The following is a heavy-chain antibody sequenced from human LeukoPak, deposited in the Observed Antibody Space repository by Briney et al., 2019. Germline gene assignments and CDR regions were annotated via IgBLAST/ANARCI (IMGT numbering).Heavy chain of an antibody. J-gene: IGHJ6*02. CDR1: GYTFTSYD. V-gene: IGHV1-8*01. CDR3: ARDGGYCSSTSCQKNVASPDYYYYYGMDV. CDR2: MNPNSGNT. Sequence: ASVKFSCKASGYTFTSYDINWVRQATGQGLEWMGWMNPNSGNTGYAQKFQGRVTMTRNTSISTAYMELSSLRSEDTAVYYCARDGGYCSSTSCQKNVASPDYYYYYGMDVWGQGTTVTVSS. D-gene: IGHD2-2*01.